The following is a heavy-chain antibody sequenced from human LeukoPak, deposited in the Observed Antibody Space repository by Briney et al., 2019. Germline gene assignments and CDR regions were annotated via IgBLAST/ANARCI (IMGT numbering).Heavy chain of an antibody. CDR2: INTNTGNP. D-gene: IGHD2-15*01. CDR3: ARVVRRGSYSRYYFDY. V-gene: IGHV7-4-1*02. CDR1: GYSFTSYG. J-gene: IGHJ4*02. Sequence: GASVNVSCKASGYSFTSYGISWVRQAPGQGLEWMGWINTNTGNPTYAQGFTGRFVFSLDTSVSTAYLQISSLKAEDTAVYYCARVVRRGSYSRYYFDYWGQGTLVTVSS.